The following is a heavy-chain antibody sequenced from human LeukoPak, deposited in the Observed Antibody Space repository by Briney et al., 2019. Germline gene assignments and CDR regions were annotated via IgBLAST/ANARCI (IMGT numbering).Heavy chain of an antibody. Sequence: ASAKVSCKASGYTFTGYYMHWVRQAPGQGLEWMGWINPNSGGTNYAQKFQGRVTMTRDTSISTAYMELSRLRSDDTAVYYCARRGVYYDSSGYYYCFDYWGQGTLVTVSS. CDR1: GYTFTGYY. CDR3: ARRGVYYDSSGYYYCFDY. J-gene: IGHJ4*02. V-gene: IGHV1-2*02. CDR2: INPNSGGT. D-gene: IGHD3-22*01.